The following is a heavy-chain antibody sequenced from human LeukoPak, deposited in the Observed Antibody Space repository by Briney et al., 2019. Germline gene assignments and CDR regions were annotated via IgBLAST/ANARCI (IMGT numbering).Heavy chain of an antibody. D-gene: IGHD3-22*01. CDR3: ARVHYYDSSGYYH. Sequence: PSETLSLTCAVYGGSFSGYYWSWIRQPPGKGLEWIGEINHSGSTNYNPSLKGRVTISVDTSKNQFSLKLSSVTAADTAVYYCARVHYYDSSGYYHWGQGTLVTVSS. J-gene: IGHJ4*02. CDR2: INHSGST. V-gene: IGHV4-34*01. CDR1: GGSFSGYY.